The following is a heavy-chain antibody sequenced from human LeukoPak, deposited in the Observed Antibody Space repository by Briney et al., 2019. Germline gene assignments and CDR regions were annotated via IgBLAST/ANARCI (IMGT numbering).Heavy chain of an antibody. V-gene: IGHV5-51*01. Sequence: GESLNISCKGSGYSFTSYWIGWVRQMPGRGLEWMGIIYPGDSDTRYSPSFHGQVTISADKSISTAYLQWSRLKASDTAMYYCARVALGYCSGGSCYSGRYYYGMDVWGQGTTVTVSS. J-gene: IGHJ6*02. CDR1: GYSFTSYW. CDR3: ARVALGYCSGGSCYSGRYYYGMDV. D-gene: IGHD2-15*01. CDR2: IYPGDSDT.